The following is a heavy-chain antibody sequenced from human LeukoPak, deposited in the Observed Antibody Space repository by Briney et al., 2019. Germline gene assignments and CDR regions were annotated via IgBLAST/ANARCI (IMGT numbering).Heavy chain of an antibody. CDR2: INPNSGGT. V-gene: IGHV1-2*02. Sequence: GASVKVSCKASGYTFTSYYMHWVRQAPGQGLEWMGWINPNSGGTNYAQKFQDRVTMTRDTSISTAYMELSRLKSDDTAVYYCARGSRAGTTGGFDHWGQGTLVTVSS. CDR1: GYTFTSYY. D-gene: IGHD1-7*01. J-gene: IGHJ4*02. CDR3: ARGSRAGTTGGFDH.